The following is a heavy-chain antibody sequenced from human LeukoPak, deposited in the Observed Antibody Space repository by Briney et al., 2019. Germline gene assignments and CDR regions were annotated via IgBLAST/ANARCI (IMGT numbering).Heavy chain of an antibody. J-gene: IGHJ4*02. Sequence: SETLSPTCTVSGGSMNSHHWNWIRQPPGKGLEWIGYIYYTGRTKYNPSLESRVTISVDTSKNQFALTLTSVAAADTAVYYCARQFGNNYGYRYFDYWGQGTLVTVSS. CDR2: IYYTGRT. D-gene: IGHD5-18*01. CDR1: GGSMNSHH. CDR3: ARQFGNNYGYRYFDY. V-gene: IGHV4-59*08.